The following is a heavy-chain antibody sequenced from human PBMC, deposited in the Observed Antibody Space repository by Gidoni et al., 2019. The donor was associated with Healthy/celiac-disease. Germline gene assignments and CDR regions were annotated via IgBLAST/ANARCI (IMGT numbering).Heavy chain of an antibody. CDR1: GFTFSSYA. Sequence: QVQLVESGGGVVQPGRSLRLSCAASGFTFSSYAMHWVRQAPGTGLEWVAVISYDGSNKYYADSVKGRFTIARDNSKNTLYLQMNSLRAEDTAVYYCARAPTKGWGGFDYWGQGTLVTVSS. CDR3: ARAPTKGWGGFDY. CDR2: ISYDGSNK. J-gene: IGHJ4*02. D-gene: IGHD3-16*01. V-gene: IGHV3-30-3*01.